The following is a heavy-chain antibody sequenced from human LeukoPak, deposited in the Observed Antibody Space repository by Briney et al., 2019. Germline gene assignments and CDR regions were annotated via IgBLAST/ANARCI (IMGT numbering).Heavy chain of an antibody. CDR3: GVGSRSYPVCVY. D-gene: IGHD3-10*01. CDR1: GFTFSNYS. J-gene: IGHJ4*02. Sequence: GGSLRLSCAASGFTFSNYSMNWVRQAPGKGLEWISFISGSSSTIYYADSVKDRFTISRDNGKSSLYLQLNSLRVEDTAVYYCGVGSRSYPVCVYRGQGTLVTVSS. CDR2: ISGSSSTI. V-gene: IGHV3-48*01.